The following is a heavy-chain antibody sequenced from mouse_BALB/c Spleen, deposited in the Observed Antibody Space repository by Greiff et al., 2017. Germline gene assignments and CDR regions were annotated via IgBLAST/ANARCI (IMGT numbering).Heavy chain of an antibody. V-gene: IGHV7-3*02. J-gene: IGHJ4*01. Sequence: EVKLVESGGGLVQPGGSLRLSCATSGFTFTDYYMSWVRQPPGKALEWLGFIRNKANGYTTEYSASVKGRFTISRDNSQSILYLQMNTLRAEDSATYYCASRYDGYPYAMDDWGQGTSVTVSS. CDR1: GFTFTDYY. CDR3: ASRYDGYPYAMDD. CDR2: IRNKANGYTT. D-gene: IGHD2-3*01.